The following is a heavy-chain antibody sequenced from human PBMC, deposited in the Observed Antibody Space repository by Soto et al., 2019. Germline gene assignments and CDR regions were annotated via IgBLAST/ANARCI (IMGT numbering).Heavy chain of an antibody. Sequence: ASVKVSCKASGYTFASYGSSWVRQAPGQGLEWMGWINAYNGNTKYAQKLQGRVTMTTDTSTSTAYMELRSLRSDDTAVYYCARDLAISIFDYWGQGTLVTVSS. CDR2: INAYNGNT. D-gene: IGHD5-12*01. V-gene: IGHV1-18*01. CDR1: GYTFASYG. CDR3: ARDLAISIFDY. J-gene: IGHJ4*02.